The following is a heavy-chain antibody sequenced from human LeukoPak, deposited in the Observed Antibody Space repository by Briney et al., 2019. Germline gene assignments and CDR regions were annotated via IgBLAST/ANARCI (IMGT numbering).Heavy chain of an antibody. V-gene: IGHV1-18*01. J-gene: IGHJ6*03. CDR3: AKTTVTSEEYFYYYMDV. D-gene: IGHD4-17*01. CDR2: IITYNGNT. CDR1: GYTFTSYG. Sequence: ASVKVSCKTSGYTFTSYGLSWVRQAPGQGLEWMGCIITYNGNTYYSQKLQGRVTMTTDTSTSTAYMELRSLRSDDTAVYYCAKTTVTSEEYFYYYMDVWGKGTTVAVSS.